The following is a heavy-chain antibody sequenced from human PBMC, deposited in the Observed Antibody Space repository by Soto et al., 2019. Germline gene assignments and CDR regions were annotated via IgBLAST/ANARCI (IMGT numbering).Heavy chain of an antibody. CDR2: IDSDGSDT. CDR3: ARDGYIGFDY. CDR1: GFTFSNYL. V-gene: IGHV3-74*01. D-gene: IGHD5-12*01. Sequence: GGSLRLSSAASGFTFSNYLMHWVRQGPGKGLVWVSRIDSDGSDTIYADSVKGRFTISRDNAKNTLFLQMHSLRAEDMGVYYCARDGYIGFDYWGQGTLVTVSS. J-gene: IGHJ4*02.